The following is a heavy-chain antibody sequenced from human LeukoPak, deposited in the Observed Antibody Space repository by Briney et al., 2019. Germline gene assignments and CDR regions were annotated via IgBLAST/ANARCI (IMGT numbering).Heavy chain of an antibody. J-gene: IGHJ4*02. Sequence: PGGSLRLSCAASGFTFSSYEMNWVRQAPGKGLEWVSYISSSGSTIYYADSVKGRFTISRDNAKNSLYLQMNSLRAEDTAVYYCAAPPYYYGSGNTSRPDYWGQGTLVTVSS. V-gene: IGHV3-48*03. D-gene: IGHD3-10*01. CDR2: ISSSGSTI. CDR3: AAPPYYYGSGNTSRPDY. CDR1: GFTFSSYE.